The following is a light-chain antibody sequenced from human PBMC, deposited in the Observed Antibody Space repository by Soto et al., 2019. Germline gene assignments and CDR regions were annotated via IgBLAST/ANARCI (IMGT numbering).Light chain of an antibody. J-gene: IGLJ2*01. CDR3: SSYGGSNNLV. V-gene: IGLV2-8*01. CDR2: EVS. Sequence: QSALTQPPSSSGSPGQSVTISCTGTSSDVGHYDYVSWYQQHPGKAPKLMIYEVSKRPSGVPDRFSGSKFGYTASLTVSGLQAEDEADYYCSSYGGSNNLVFGGATKLTVL. CDR1: SSDVGHYDY.